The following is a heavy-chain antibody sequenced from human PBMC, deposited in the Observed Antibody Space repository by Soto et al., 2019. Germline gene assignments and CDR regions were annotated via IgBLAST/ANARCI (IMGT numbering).Heavy chain of an antibody. Sequence: QVQLVEAGGGVVQPGGSLSLSCAASGFTFSGHGMHWVRQAPGKGLEWVTFIGFNGIKKDYIDSVKGRFTVSRDNSRNTLSLQMNSLRVEDTAVYFCARFTGNGSDTQGRLDYWGQGILVTVSS. V-gene: IGHV3-30*19. CDR3: ARFTGNGSDTQGRLDY. CDR2: IGFNGIKK. J-gene: IGHJ4*02. CDR1: GFTFSGHG. D-gene: IGHD3-10*01.